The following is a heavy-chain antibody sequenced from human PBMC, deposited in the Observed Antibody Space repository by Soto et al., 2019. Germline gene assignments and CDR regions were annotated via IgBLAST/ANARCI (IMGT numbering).Heavy chain of an antibody. Sequence: QVQLQESGPGLVKPSQTLSLTCTVSGGSIGSGGYYWSWIRQHPGRGLEWIGWIYRSGSTYYNPSLKSRVTISVDTSKNQFSLKLSSVTAADTAVYYCARDAPSSAFDRGKDWGQGTLVTVSS. J-gene: IGHJ4*02. CDR1: GGSIGSGGYY. V-gene: IGHV4-31*03. CDR2: IYRSGST. D-gene: IGHD3-10*01. CDR3: ARDAPSSAFDRGKD.